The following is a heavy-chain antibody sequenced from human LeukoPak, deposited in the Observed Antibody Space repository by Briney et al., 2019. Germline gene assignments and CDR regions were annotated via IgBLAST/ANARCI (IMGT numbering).Heavy chain of an antibody. CDR2: ISGSGGST. CDR3: AKDPYIVSSTSQNWFDP. Sequence: GSLRLSCAASGFTFSSYAMSWVRQAPGKGLEWVSAISGSGGSTYYADSVKGRFTISRDNSKNTLYLQMNSLRAEDTAVYYCAKDPYIVSSTSQNWFDPWGQGTLVTVSS. D-gene: IGHD2-2*01. V-gene: IGHV3-23*01. CDR1: GFTFSSYA. J-gene: IGHJ5*02.